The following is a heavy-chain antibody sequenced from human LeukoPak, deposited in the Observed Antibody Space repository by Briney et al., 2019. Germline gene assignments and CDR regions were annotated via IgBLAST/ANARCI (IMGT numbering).Heavy chain of an antibody. CDR3: ARTYYDFWSGYYAAQGDYYYYGMDV. Sequence: ASVKVSCKASGYTFTSYDINWVRQATGQGLEWMGWMNPNSGNTGYAQKFQGRVTMTRNTSISTAYMELSSLRSEDTAVYYCARTYYDFWSGYYAAQGDYYYYGMDVWGQGTTVTVSS. CDR1: GYTFTSYD. J-gene: IGHJ6*02. V-gene: IGHV1-8*01. CDR2: MNPNSGNT. D-gene: IGHD3-3*01.